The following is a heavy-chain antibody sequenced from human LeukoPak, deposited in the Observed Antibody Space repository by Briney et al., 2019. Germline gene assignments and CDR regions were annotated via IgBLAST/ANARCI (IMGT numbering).Heavy chain of an antibody. J-gene: IGHJ3*02. CDR2: ISAYNGNT. V-gene: IGHV1-18*01. CDR1: GYTFTSYG. Sequence: ASVKVSCKASGYTFTSYGISWVRQAPGQGLEWMGWISAYNGNTNYAQKFQGRVTMTRDTSISTAYMELSRLRSDDTAVYYCARDQGSAFDIWGQGTMVTVSS. CDR3: ARDQGSAFDI.